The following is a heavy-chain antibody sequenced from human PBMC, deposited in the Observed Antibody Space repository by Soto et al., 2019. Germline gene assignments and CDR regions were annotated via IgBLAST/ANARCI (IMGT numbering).Heavy chain of an antibody. CDR2: IIPLFGTT. J-gene: IGHJ4*02. V-gene: IGHV1-69*06. CDR3: ASREGVARTATYISPGYYFEC. CDR1: GVTFSKCV. D-gene: IGHD5-18*01. Sequence: QVQLVQSGDEVKKPGSSVKSSCRASGVTFSKCVVSWVRQAPGQGLEWMGGIIPLFGTTNYAQKFQGRVTITADKSTSTAFMELSSLISDSTALYYCASREGVARTATYISPGYYFECWGKGTLVTVSS.